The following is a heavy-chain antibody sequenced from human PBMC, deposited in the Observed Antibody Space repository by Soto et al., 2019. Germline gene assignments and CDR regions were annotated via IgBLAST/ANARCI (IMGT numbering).Heavy chain of an antibody. D-gene: IGHD6-19*01. J-gene: IGHJ4*02. Sequence: GGPLRLSCAASGFTFSSYSMNRVRQAPGKGLEWVSSISSSSSYIYYADSVKGRFTISRDNSKNTLFLQMNSLRGEDTAVYYCVRDSSGSYWGQGTLVTVSS. V-gene: IGHV3-21*01. CDR1: GFTFSSYS. CDR3: VRDSSGSY. CDR2: ISSSSSYI.